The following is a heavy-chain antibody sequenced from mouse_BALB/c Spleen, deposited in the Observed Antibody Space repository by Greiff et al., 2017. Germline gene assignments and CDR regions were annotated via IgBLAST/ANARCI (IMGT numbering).Heavy chain of an antibody. J-gene: IGHJ1*01. Sequence: EVNVVESGGGLVQPGGSLKLSCAASGFTFSSYTMSWVRQTPEKRLEWVAYISNGGGSTYYPDTVKGRFTISRDNAKNTLYLQMSSLKSEDTAMYYCARRSCYGDHWCFDDWGAGTTVTVSS. CDR2: ISNGGGST. CDR3: ARRSCYGDHWCFDD. D-gene: IGHD2-13*01. CDR1: GFTFSSYT. V-gene: IGHV5-12-2*01.